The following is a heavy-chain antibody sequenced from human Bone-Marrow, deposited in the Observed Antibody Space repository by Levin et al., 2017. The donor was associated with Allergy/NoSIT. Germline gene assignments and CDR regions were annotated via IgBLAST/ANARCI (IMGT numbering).Heavy chain of an antibody. CDR1: GYTFTGYY. J-gene: IGHJ6*02. D-gene: IGHD3-3*01. V-gene: IGHV1-2*02. CDR3: ARDQVGFWSGYYNTYYGMDV. CDR2: INPNSGGT. Sequence: ASVKVSCKASGYTFTGYYMHWVRQAPGQGLEWMGWINPNSGGTNYAQKFQGRVTMTRDTSISTAYMELSRLRSDDTAVYYCARDQVGFWSGYYNTYYGMDVWGQGTTVTVSS.